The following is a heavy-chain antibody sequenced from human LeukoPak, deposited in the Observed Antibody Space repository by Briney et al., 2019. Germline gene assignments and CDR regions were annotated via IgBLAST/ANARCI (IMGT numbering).Heavy chain of an antibody. CDR3: ARNYDDSGGGHWYFEL. D-gene: IGHD3-22*01. Sequence: SQTLSLTCAISGDRVSRNGGAWNWIRQSPSRGLEWLGRTYYRSKWYNDYVVSVKSRITINPATSKNQFSLQLNSVTSEDTALYYCARNYDDSGGGHWYFELWGRGTLVTVSS. CDR2: TYYRSKWYN. CDR1: GDRVSRNGGA. V-gene: IGHV6-1*01. J-gene: IGHJ2*01.